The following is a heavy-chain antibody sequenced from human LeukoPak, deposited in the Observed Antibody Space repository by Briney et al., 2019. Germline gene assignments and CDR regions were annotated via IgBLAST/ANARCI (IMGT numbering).Heavy chain of an antibody. D-gene: IGHD1-7*01. CDR2: ISTSSGTR. V-gene: IGHV3-48*04. J-gene: IGHJ4*02. CDR3: ARASGLTELGI. CDR1: GFTFSRNN. Sequence: PGGSLRLSCAASGFTFSRNNMNWVRQAPGKGLEWISYISTSSGTRYYADSVKGRFTISRDNAKNSLYLQMDSLRAEDTAVYYCARASGLTELGIWGQGTLVTVSS.